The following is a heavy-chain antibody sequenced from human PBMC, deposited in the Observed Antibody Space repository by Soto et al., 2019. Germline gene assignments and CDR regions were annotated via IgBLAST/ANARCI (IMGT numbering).Heavy chain of an antibody. V-gene: IGHV4-34*01. Sequence: SETLSLTCAVYGGSFSGYYWSWIRQPPGKGLEWIGEINHSGSTNYNPSLKSRVTISVDTSKNQFSLKLSSVTAADTAVYYCAKDPNYDILTGYSYPRNWFDPWGQGTLVT. D-gene: IGHD3-9*01. CDR2: INHSGST. J-gene: IGHJ5*02. CDR1: GGSFSGYY. CDR3: AKDPNYDILTGYSYPRNWFDP.